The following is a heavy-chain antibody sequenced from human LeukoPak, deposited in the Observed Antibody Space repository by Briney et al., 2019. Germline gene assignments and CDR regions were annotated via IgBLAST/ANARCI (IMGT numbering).Heavy chain of an antibody. CDR2: IKQDGSEK. V-gene: IGHV3-7*01. CDR3: ARDSPPDY. CDR1: GFTFSRYW. J-gene: IGHJ4*02. Sequence: GGSLRLSCAASGFTFSRYWMSWVRQAPGKGLEWVANIKQDGSEKYYVDSVKGRFTISRDNAKNSLYLQMNSLRAEDTAVYYCARDSPPDYWGQGTLVTVSS.